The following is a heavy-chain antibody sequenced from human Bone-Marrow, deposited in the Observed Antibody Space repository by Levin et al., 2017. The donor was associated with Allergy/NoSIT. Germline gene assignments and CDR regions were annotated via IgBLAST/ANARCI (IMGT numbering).Heavy chain of an antibody. D-gene: IGHD4-17*01. V-gene: IGHV3-66*01. CDR2: IYSGGST. Sequence: GGSLRLSCAASGFTVSSNYMSWVRQAPGKGLEWVSVIYSGGSTYYADSVKGRFTISRDNSKNTLYLQMNSLRAEDTAVYYCARASPDYGDYVGFVLFDYWGQGTLVTVSS. J-gene: IGHJ4*02. CDR3: ARASPDYGDYVGFVLFDY. CDR1: GFTVSSNY.